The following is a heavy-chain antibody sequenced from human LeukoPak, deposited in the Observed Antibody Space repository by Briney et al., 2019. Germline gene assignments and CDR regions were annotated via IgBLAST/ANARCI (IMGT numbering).Heavy chain of an antibody. V-gene: IGHV4-30-4*01. J-gene: IGHJ4*02. CDR3: ARVSCYDNSGYGKHYFDY. D-gene: IGHD3-22*01. CDR1: GCSITRGDYY. Sequence: PSQSLSLTCTLSGCSITRGDYYCGWIRQPPGKGLEWIGYIYYSGSTYYNPSLKSRVTISVDTSKNQFSLKLSSVTAADTDVYYCARVSCYDNSGYGKHYFDYWGQGTLVTVSS. CDR2: IYYSGST.